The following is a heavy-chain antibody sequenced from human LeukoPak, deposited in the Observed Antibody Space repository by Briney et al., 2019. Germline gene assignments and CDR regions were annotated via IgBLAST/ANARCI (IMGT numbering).Heavy chain of an antibody. CDR2: ISGDGGST. CDR1: GFTFSNYG. D-gene: IGHD3-22*01. V-gene: IGHV3-43*02. J-gene: IGHJ4*02. CDR3: AKVLGYYDSSGYYQEGGFDY. Sequence: QPGRSLRLSCAASGFTFSNYGMHWVRQAPGKGLEWVSLISGDGGSTYYADSVKGRFTISRDNSKNSLYLQMNSLRTEDTALYYCAKVLGYYDSSGYYQEGGFDYWGQGTLVTVSS.